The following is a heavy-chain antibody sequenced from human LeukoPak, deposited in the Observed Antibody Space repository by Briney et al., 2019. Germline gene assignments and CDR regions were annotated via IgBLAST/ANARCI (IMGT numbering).Heavy chain of an antibody. CDR1: GFTFSSYG. D-gene: IGHD2-2*01. Sequence: GGSLRLSCAASGFTFSSYGMHWVRQAPGKGLEWVAVISYDGSNKYYADSVKGRFTISRDNSKNTLYLQMNSLRAEDTAVYYCAKELYRYYYYGMDVWGKGTTVTVPS. J-gene: IGHJ6*04. CDR2: ISYDGSNK. V-gene: IGHV3-30*18. CDR3: AKELYRYYYYGMDV.